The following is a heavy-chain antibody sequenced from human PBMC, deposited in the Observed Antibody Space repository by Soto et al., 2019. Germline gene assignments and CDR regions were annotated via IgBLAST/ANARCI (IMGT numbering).Heavy chain of an antibody. CDR2: IIPIFGTA. J-gene: IGHJ3*02. CDR1: GGTFSSYA. V-gene: IGHV1-69*13. D-gene: IGHD1-26*01. CDR3: ARDRVADEWELLSTGAFDI. Sequence: ASVKVSCKASGGTFSSYAISWVRQAPGQGLEWMGGIIPIFGTANYAQKFQGRVTITADESTSTAYMELSSLRSEDTAVYYCARDRVADEWELLSTGAFDIWGQGTMVTVSS.